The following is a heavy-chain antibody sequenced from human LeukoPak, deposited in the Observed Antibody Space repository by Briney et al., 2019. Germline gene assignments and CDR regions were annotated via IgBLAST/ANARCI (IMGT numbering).Heavy chain of an antibody. CDR2: IYSGGST. J-gene: IGHJ4*02. Sequence: GGSLRLSCAASGFTVSSNYMSWVRQAPGKGPEWVSVIYSGGSTYYADSVKGRFTISRDSSKNTLYLQMNSLRAEDTAVYYCARGVRDGYNLRHFDYWGQGTLVTVSS. D-gene: IGHD5-24*01. CDR3: ARGVRDGYNLRHFDY. CDR1: GFTVSSNY. V-gene: IGHV3-66*02.